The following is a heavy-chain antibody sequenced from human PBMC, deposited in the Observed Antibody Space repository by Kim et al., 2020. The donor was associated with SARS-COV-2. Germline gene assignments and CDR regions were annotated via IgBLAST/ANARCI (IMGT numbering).Heavy chain of an antibody. CDR3: ITPGQYSISSAGEY. CDR1: GFTFSNAW. CDR2: IKSKTAGGTT. D-gene: IGHD6-6*01. V-gene: IGHV3-15*01. J-gene: IGHJ4*02. Sequence: GGSLRLSCAASGFTFSNAWMSWVRQTPGKGLEWVVRIKSKTAGGTTDYAAPVQGRFTISRDDSKPTLYLQMNSVKTEDTAVYYCITPGQYSISSAGEYWGQGTLVTVSS.